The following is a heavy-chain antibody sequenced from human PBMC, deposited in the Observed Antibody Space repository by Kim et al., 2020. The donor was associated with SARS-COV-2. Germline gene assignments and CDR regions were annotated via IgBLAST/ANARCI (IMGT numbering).Heavy chain of an antibody. J-gene: IGHJ3*02. CDR3: ARAAFIMVRGVTITQRAGFDI. CDR1: GGSFSNDY. Sequence: SETLSLTCAVYGGSFSNDYWSWIRQSPGKGLEWIGEINHSGNTNYSPSLKSRVTMSVDASKSQFSLRLTSVTAADTAVYYCARAAFIMVRGVTITQRAGFDIWAQGTMVTVAS. V-gene: IGHV4-34*01. D-gene: IGHD3-10*01. CDR2: INHSGNT.